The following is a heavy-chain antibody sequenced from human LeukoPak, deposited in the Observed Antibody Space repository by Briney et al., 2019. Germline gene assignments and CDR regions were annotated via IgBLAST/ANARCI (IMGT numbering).Heavy chain of an antibody. D-gene: IGHD3-22*01. J-gene: IGHJ4*02. Sequence: SETLSLTCTVSGGSISSSSYYWGWIRQPPGTGLEWIGSIYYSGSTYYNPSLKSRVTISVDTSKNQFSLKLSSVTAADTAVYYCAREVGNYYDSSGYPGLFDYWGQGTLVTVSS. CDR3: AREVGNYYDSSGYPGLFDY. CDR2: IYYSGST. CDR1: GGSISSSSYY. V-gene: IGHV4-39*02.